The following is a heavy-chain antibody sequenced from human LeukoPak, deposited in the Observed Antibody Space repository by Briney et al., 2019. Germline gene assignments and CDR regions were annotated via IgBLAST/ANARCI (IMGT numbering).Heavy chain of an antibody. CDR2: IIPILGIA. CDR3: AVGGTFATRPYSSSS. CDR1: GGTFSSYA. Sequence: SVKVSCKASGGTFSSYAIGWVRQAPGQGLEWMGRIIPILGIANYAQKFQGRVTITADKSTSTAYMELSSLRSEDTAVYYCAVGGTFATRPYSSSSWGQGTLVTVSS. V-gene: IGHV1-69*04. J-gene: IGHJ5*02. D-gene: IGHD6-6*01.